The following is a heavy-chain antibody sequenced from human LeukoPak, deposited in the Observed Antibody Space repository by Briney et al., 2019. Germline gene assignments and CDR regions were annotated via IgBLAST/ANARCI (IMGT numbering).Heavy chain of an antibody. D-gene: IGHD2/OR15-2a*01. V-gene: IGHV3-21*01. J-gene: IGHJ3*02. Sequence: GGSLRLSCAASGFSFSRAWMSWVRQAPGKGLEWVSSISSSSSYIYYADSVKGRFTISRDNAKNSLYLQMNSLRAEDTAVYYCARVILAFDIWGQGTMVTVSS. CDR3: ARVILAFDI. CDR1: GFSFSRAW. CDR2: ISSSSSYI.